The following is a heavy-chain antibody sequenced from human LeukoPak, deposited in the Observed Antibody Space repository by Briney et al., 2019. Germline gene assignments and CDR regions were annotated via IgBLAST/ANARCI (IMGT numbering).Heavy chain of an antibody. CDR2: ISYDGSNK. Sequence: GXSLRLSCAASXFTXXSXXMHWVRQAPGKGLXWVAVISYDGSNKYYADSVKGRFTISRDNSKNTLYLQMNSLRAEDTAVYYCARGNGDYYFDYWGQGTLVTVSS. CDR1: XFTXXSXX. V-gene: IGHV3-30-3*01. J-gene: IGHJ4*02. D-gene: IGHD3-10*01. CDR3: ARGNGDYYFDY.